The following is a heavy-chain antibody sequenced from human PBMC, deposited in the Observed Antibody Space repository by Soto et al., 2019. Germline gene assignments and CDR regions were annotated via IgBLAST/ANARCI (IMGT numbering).Heavy chain of an antibody. CDR3: ASLYEEGPNMVRPVSWAYYYYGMDV. V-gene: IGHV4-34*01. CDR2: INHSGST. D-gene: IGHD3-10*01. CDR1: GGSFSGYY. J-gene: IGHJ6*02. Sequence: MXLPCAVNGGSFSGYYWSWIRQPPVKGLEWIGEINHSGSTNYNPSLKSRVTISVDTSKNQFSLKLSSVTAADTAVYYCASLYEEGPNMVRPVSWAYYYYGMDVWGQGTTVTVPS.